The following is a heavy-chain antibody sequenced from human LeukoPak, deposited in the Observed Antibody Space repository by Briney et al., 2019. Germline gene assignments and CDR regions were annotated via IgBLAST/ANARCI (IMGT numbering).Heavy chain of an antibody. V-gene: IGHV3-30*04. Sequence: GGSLRLSCAASGFTFSSYAMSWVRQAPGKGLEWVAVISYDGSDKFYANSVKGRFTISRDSSKNTLYLQMNSLRPEDTAVYYCARARPSMWIDYWGQGTLVTVSS. D-gene: IGHD5-12*01. CDR1: GFTFSSYA. CDR2: ISYDGSDK. CDR3: ARARPSMWIDY. J-gene: IGHJ4*02.